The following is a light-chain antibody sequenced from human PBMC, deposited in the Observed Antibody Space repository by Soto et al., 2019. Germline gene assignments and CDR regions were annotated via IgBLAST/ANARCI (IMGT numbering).Light chain of an antibody. Sequence: QSALTQPASVSGSPGQSITISCTGTSSDVGTYNYVSWYQHHPGKAPKLMLYEVTNRPSGVSNRFSGSKSGNTASLTISGLRADDEADYYCSSYAGSNTFVFGSGTKVTVL. V-gene: IGLV2-14*01. CDR2: EVT. CDR3: SSYAGSNTFV. CDR1: SSDVGTYNY. J-gene: IGLJ1*01.